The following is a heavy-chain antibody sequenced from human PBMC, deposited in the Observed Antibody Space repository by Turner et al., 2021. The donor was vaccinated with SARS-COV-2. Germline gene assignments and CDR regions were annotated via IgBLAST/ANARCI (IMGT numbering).Heavy chain of an antibody. D-gene: IGHD3-3*01. V-gene: IGHV4-34*01. J-gene: IGHJ4*02. CDR2: VHPYGTT. Sequence: QVQLQQWGAGPLKPSETLSLICAVNGGSLSGYYWTWIRQPPGKGLEWIGEVHPYGTTSYNPSLKSRVSMSVDTSKNQFSLKLTSVTAADTAFYYCARGDDPRKSGVVWGQGTLVTVSS. CDR3: ARGDDPRKSGVV. CDR1: GGSLSGYY.